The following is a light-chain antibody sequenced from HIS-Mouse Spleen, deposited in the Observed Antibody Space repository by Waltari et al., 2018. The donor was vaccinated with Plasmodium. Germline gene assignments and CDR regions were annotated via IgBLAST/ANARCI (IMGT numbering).Light chain of an antibody. CDR1: ALPKNS. J-gene: IGLJ3*02. V-gene: IGLV3-10*01. CDR3: YSTDSSGNHRV. Sequence: SYELTQPPSVSVSPGQTARTTCSGDALPKNSAYWYRQKSGQAPVLVIDEDSKRPSGIPGRFAGSSSGTMATLTISGAQVEDEADYYCYSTDSSGNHRVFGGGTKLTVL. CDR2: EDS.